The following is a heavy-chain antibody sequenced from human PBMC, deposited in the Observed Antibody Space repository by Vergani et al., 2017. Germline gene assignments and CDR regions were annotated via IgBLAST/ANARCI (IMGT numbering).Heavy chain of an antibody. D-gene: IGHD2-2*01. V-gene: IGHV3-21*01. CDR1: GFTFGSYS. Sequence: EVQLVESGGGLVKPGGSLRLSCVASGFTFGSYSMNWVRQAPGKGLEWVSFISSSSSYRYYADLVKGRFTISRDNGEYSLLLQMNSLRPEDTAVYYCASGVPGYQLATQYFQHWGQGTLVTVSS. J-gene: IGHJ1*01. CDR3: ASGVPGYQLATQYFQH. CDR2: ISSSSSYR.